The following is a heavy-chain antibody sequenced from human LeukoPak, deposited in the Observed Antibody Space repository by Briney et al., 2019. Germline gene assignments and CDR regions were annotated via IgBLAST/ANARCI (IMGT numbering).Heavy chain of an antibody. CDR1: GFTFSSYA. V-gene: IGHV3-23*01. D-gene: IGHD4-17*01. CDR3: AKDHTVMGVRYYFDY. Sequence: GGSLRLSCAASGFTFSSYAMSWVRQAPGKGLEWVSAISGSGGSTYHADSVKGRFTISRGNSKNTLYLQMNSLRAEDTAVYYCAKDHTVMGVRYYFDYWGQGTLVTVSS. CDR2: ISGSGGST. J-gene: IGHJ4*02.